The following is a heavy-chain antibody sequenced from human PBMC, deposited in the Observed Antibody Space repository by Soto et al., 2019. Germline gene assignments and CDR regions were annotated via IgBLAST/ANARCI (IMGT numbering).Heavy chain of an antibody. J-gene: IGHJ5*02. CDR1: GGSISSGGYD. CDR3: ARVGGINWFDP. D-gene: IGHD1-20*01. CDR2: IYYSGST. V-gene: IGHV4-31*03. Sequence: PSATLSLTCTVSGGSISSGGYDWSLIRQHPGKGLEWIGYIYYSGSTYYNPSLKSRVTISVDTSKNQFSLKLSSVTAADTAVYYCARVGGINWFDPWGQGTLVTVSS.